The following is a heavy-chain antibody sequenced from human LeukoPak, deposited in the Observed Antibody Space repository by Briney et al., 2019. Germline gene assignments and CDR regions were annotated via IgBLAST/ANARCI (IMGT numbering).Heavy chain of an antibody. CDR3: ARGLGSSDKYYYYYGMDV. J-gene: IGHJ6*02. CDR1: GFTFSNYW. V-gene: IGHV3-7*03. D-gene: IGHD6-19*01. CDR2: IKQDGSEI. Sequence: GGSLRLSCAASGFTFSNYWMSWVRQAPGKELEWVANIKQDGSEIYYVDSVKDRFTISRDNAKNSLYLQMNSLRAEDTAVYYCARGLGSSDKYYYYYGMDVWGQGTTVTVSS.